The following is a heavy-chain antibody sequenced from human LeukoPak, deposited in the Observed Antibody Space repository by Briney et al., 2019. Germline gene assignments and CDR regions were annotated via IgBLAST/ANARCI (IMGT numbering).Heavy chain of an antibody. CDR1: GGSFSGYY. V-gene: IGHV4-34*01. CDR3: ASVRVRSPPTEYGMAV. D-gene: IGHD2-21*01. CDR2: INHSGST. Sequence: RPSETLSLTCAVYGGSFSGYYWSWIRQPPGKGLEWIGEINHSGSTNYNPSLKSRVTISVDTSKNQFYLKVSSVPAADTAVYYCASVRVRSPPTEYGMAVWGQGTTVTV. J-gene: IGHJ6*02.